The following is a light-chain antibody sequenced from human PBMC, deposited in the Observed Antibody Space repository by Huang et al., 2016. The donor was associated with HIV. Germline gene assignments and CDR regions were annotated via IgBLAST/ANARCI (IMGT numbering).Light chain of an antibody. CDR1: QDISSY. Sequence: IQLTQSPSSLSASVGDRVTITCRASQDISSYLAWYQQKPGKPPNLLIYGAYTLQSGVPSRFSGRGSGTVFILTISNLQPEDFATYYCQQFNSFLFGPGTKVDVK. J-gene: IGKJ3*01. CDR2: GAY. CDR3: QQFNSFL. V-gene: IGKV1-9*01.